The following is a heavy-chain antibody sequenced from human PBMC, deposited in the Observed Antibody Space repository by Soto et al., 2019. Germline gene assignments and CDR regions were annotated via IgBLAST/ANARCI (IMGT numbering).Heavy chain of an antibody. V-gene: IGHV4-34*01. J-gene: IGHJ6*02. D-gene: IGHD2-21*02. CDR3: ARTWQVVTGYGMDV. Sequence: PSETLSLTCAVYGGSFSGYYWSWIRQPPGKGLEWIGEINHSGSTNYNPSLKSRVTISVDTSKNQFSLKLSSVTAADTAVYYCARTWQVVTGYGMDVWGQGTTVTVSS. CDR1: GGSFSGYY. CDR2: INHSGST.